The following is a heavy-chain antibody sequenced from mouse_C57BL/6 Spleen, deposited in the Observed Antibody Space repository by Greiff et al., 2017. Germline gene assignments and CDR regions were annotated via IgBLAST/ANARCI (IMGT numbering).Heavy chain of an antibody. CDR3: ARDYYGSSFYAMDY. V-gene: IGHV5-4*01. Sequence: EVQLQQSGGGLVKPGGSLKLSCAASGFTFSSYAMSWVRQTPEKRLEWVATISDGGSYTYYPDNVKGRFTISRDNAKNNLYLQMSHLKSEDTAMYYGARDYYGSSFYAMDYWGQGTSVTVSS. CDR1: GFTFSSYA. J-gene: IGHJ4*01. D-gene: IGHD1-1*01. CDR2: ISDGGSYT.